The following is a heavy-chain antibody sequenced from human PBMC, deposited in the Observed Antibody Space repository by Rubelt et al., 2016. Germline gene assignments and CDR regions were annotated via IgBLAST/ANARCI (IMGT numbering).Heavy chain of an antibody. Sequence: QVQLQESGPGLVKPSETLSLTCTVSGGSISSYYWSWIRQPAGKGLEWIGRIYTSGSTNYNPSLKSRVTILVDKSNNQFSLKFSSVTAADTAVYFCASRSANGFGPWGQGTLVTVSS. J-gene: IGHJ5*02. V-gene: IGHV4-4*07. CDR2: IYTSGST. CDR3: ASRSANGFGP. CDR1: GGSISSYY.